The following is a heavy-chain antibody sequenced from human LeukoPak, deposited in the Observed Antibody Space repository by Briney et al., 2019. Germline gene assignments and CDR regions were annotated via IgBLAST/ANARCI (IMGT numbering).Heavy chain of an antibody. CDR3: ARAPYFDWLLYPSPFFDY. Sequence: SETLSLTCTVSGGSISSYYWSWIRQPPGKGLEWIGYIYYSGSTNYNPSLKSRVTISVDTSKKQFSLNLSSVTAADTAVYYCARAPYFDWLLYPSPFFDYWGQGTLVTVSS. V-gene: IGHV4-59*01. CDR1: GGSISSYY. CDR2: IYYSGST. D-gene: IGHD3-9*01. J-gene: IGHJ4*02.